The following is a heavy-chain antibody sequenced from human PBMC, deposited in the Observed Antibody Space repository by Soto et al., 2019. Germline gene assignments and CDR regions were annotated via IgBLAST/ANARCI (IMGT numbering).Heavy chain of an antibody. CDR1: VYSFTSYW. CDR3: ARTYGSGSYYPYYYYYYGMDV. Sequence: GESLKIACKGSVYSFTSYWISWVRQMPGKGLEWMGRIDPSDSYTNYSPSFQGHVTISADKSISTAYLQWSSLKASDTAMYYCARTYGSGSYYPYYYYYYGMDVWGKGSTVTVSS. V-gene: IGHV5-10-1*01. CDR2: IDPSDSYT. D-gene: IGHD3-10*01. J-gene: IGHJ6*04.